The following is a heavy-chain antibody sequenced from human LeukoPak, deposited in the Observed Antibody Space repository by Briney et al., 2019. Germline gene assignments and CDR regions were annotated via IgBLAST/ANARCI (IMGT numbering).Heavy chain of an antibody. CDR3: ASGSYDPDAFDI. V-gene: IGHV1-69*06. J-gene: IGHJ3*02. CDR2: IIPIFGTA. D-gene: IGHD1-26*01. Sequence: ASVKVSCKASGGTFSSYAISWVRQAPGQGLEWMGGIIPIFGTANYAQKFQGRVTITADKSTSTAYMELSSLRSEDTAVYYCASGSYDPDAFDIWGQGTMVTVSS. CDR1: GGTFSSYA.